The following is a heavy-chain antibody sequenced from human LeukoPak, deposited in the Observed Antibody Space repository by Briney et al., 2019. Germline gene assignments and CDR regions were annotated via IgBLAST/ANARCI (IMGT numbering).Heavy chain of an antibody. J-gene: IGHJ4*02. D-gene: IGHD6-13*01. CDR1: GFTFSSYG. Sequence: PGGSLRLSCAASGFTFSSYGMHWVRQAPGKGLEWVAVIWYDGSNKYYADSVKGRFTISRDNSKNTLYLQMNSLRAEDTAVYYCARDPRIAAAGYFDYWGQGTLVTVSS. V-gene: IGHV3-33*01. CDR2: IWYDGSNK. CDR3: ARDPRIAAAGYFDY.